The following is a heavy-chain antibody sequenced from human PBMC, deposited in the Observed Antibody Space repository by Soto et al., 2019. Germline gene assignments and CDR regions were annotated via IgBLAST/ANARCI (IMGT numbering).Heavy chain of an antibody. CDR3: AKALYCSGGSCNSWNYYYYYMDV. V-gene: IGHV3-23*01. J-gene: IGHJ6*03. CDR1: GFTFSSYA. CDR2: ISGSGGST. Sequence: GGPLRLSCAASGFTFSSYAMSWVRQAPGKGLEWVSAISGSGGSTYYADSVKGRFTISRDNSKNTLYLQMNSLRAEDTAVYYCAKALYCSGGSCNSWNYYYYYMDVWGKGTTVTVSS. D-gene: IGHD2-15*01.